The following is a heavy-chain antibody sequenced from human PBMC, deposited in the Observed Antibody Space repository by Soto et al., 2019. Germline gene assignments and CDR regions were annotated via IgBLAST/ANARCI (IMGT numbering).Heavy chain of an antibody. Sequence: QAQLVQSGAEVKKPGASVKVSCRASGYTFSSYGYAWVRLAPGQGLEWMGWISAYNGDTNYAQKFQDRGTLTTDTSTTTAYMELRNLGSDDTAVYYCARCGAYCTSITCLFDAFWGLGTLVTVSS. V-gene: IGHV1-18*01. J-gene: IGHJ4*02. CDR1: GYTFSSYG. CDR2: ISAYNGDT. CDR3: ARCGAYCTSITCLFDAF. D-gene: IGHD2-8*01.